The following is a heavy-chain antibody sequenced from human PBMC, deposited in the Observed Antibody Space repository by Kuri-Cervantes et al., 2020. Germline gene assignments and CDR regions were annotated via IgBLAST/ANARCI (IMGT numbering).Heavy chain of an antibody. CDR3: AVGMTYNWDYVPYYFDY. V-gene: IGHV1-69*13. D-gene: IGHD1-7*01. J-gene: IGHJ4*02. Sequence: SVKVSCKASGGTSSSYAITWVRQAPGQGLEWMGGIIPIFSTPNYAQKFQGRLTITADEFTNIAYMQLSSLRSEDTAVYYCAVGMTYNWDYVPYYFDYWGQGTLVTVSS. CDR1: GGTSSSYA. CDR2: IIPIFSTP.